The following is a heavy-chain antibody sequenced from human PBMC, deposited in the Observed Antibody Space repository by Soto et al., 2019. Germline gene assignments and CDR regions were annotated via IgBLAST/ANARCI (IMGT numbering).Heavy chain of an antibody. CDR3: AILYSGSYQPDY. J-gene: IGHJ4*02. V-gene: IGHV4-39*02. CDR2: ILYTGST. Sequence: SETLSLTCTVSGASIKTHSYYWGWIRQPPGKGLEWIGSILYTGSTYYNPSLKSRVTVSLDTSKNHFSLNLSSVTAADTAVFYCAILYSGSYQPDYWGQGTLVTVSS. D-gene: IGHD1-26*01. CDR1: GASIKTHSYY.